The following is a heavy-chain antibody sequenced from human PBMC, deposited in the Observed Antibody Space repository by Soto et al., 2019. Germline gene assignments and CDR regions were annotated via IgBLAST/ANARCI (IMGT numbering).Heavy chain of an antibody. CDR2: INSDGSST. D-gene: IGHD3-3*01. CDR1: GFTFSSYW. J-gene: IGHJ6*02. Sequence: PGGSLRLSCAASGFTFSSYWMHWVRQAPGKGLVWVSRINSDGSSTSYADSVKGRFTISRDNAKNTLYLQMNSLRAEDTAVYYCARKYYDFWSGYLYYYYCMDVWGQGTTVTVSS. CDR3: ARKYYDFWSGYLYYYYCMDV. V-gene: IGHV3-74*01.